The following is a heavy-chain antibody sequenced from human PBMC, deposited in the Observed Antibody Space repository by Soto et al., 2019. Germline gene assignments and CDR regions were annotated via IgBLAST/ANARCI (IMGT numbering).Heavy chain of an antibody. CDR1: GFTFSSYA. D-gene: IGHD4-17*01. CDR2: ISGYGSST. J-gene: IGHJ4*02. Sequence: GGSLRLSCAASGFTFSSYAMSWVRQAPGEGLEWVSAISGYGSSTYYTDSVKGRFTISRDNSKNTLSLQMNSLRAEDTAVYYCAKDLLTTLTTGVDYWGQGTRVTVSS. V-gene: IGHV3-23*01. CDR3: AKDLLTTLTTGVDY.